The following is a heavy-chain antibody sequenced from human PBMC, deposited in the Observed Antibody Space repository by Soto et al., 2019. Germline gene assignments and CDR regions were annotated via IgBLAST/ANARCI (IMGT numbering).Heavy chain of an antibody. D-gene: IGHD3-22*01. J-gene: IGHJ4*02. CDR3: ARVSSSGSVTRPIPSDY. V-gene: IGHV3-21*01. Sequence: PGGSLRLSCAASGFTFSSYSMNWVRQAPGKGLEWVSSISSSSSYIYYADSVKGRFTISRDNAKNSLYLQMNSLRAEDTAVYYCARVSSSGSVTRPIPSDYWGQGTQVTVSS. CDR2: ISSSSSYI. CDR1: GFTFSSYS.